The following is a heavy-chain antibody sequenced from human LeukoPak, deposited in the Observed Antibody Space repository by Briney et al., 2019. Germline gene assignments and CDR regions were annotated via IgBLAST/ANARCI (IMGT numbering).Heavy chain of an antibody. Sequence: GASVKVSCKASGYTFTSYGISWVRQAPGQGLEWMGWISAYNGNTNYAQKLQGRVTMTTDTSTSTAYMELRSLRSDDTAVYYCANMLVLDTVTTVKPYNWFDPWGQGTLVTVSS. D-gene: IGHD4-17*01. CDR3: ANMLVLDTVTTVKPYNWFDP. V-gene: IGHV1-18*01. J-gene: IGHJ5*02. CDR2: ISAYNGNT. CDR1: GYTFTSYG.